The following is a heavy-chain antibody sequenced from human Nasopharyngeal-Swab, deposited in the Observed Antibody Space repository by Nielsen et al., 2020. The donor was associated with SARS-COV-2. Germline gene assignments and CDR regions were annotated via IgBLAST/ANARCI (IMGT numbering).Heavy chain of an antibody. Sequence: ASVKVSCKASGYTFTSYAMHWVRQAPGQRLEWMGWINAGNGNTKYSQKFQGRVTITRDKSASTAYMELSSLRSEDTAVYYCARDLSWGSGTNYYYYYYMDVWGKGTTVTVSS. V-gene: IGHV1-3*01. CDR1: GYTFTSYA. CDR2: INAGNGNT. D-gene: IGHD3-10*01. J-gene: IGHJ6*03. CDR3: ARDLSWGSGTNYYYYYYMDV.